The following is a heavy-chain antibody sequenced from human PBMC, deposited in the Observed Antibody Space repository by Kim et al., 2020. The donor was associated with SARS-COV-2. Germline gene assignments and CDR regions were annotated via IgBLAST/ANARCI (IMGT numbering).Heavy chain of an antibody. CDR3: AILEAAAAYY. J-gene: IGHJ4*02. Sequence: TANYAQKFQGRVTITADESTSTAYMELSSLRSEDTAVYYCAILEAAAAYYWGQGTLVTVSS. V-gene: IGHV1-69*01. D-gene: IGHD6-13*01. CDR2: TA.